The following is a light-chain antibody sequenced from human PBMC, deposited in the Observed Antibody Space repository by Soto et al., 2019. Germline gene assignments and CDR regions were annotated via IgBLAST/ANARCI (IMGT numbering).Light chain of an antibody. CDR3: QQSERTPWT. Sequence: DIQMTQSPSSLSASVGDRVTITCRASQTITNYLNWYQQKPGKAPNLLIYAASSLQSGVPSRFSSSGSGTDFTRTISSLQPAEFTTYYCQQSERTPWTFGQGTKVDIK. CDR2: AAS. CDR1: QTITNY. V-gene: IGKV1-39*01. J-gene: IGKJ1*01.